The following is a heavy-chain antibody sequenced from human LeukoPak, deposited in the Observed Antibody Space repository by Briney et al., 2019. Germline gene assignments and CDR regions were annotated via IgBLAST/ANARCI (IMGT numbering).Heavy chain of an antibody. V-gene: IGHV4-30-2*03. CDR3: ASLAVAGLSEGY. J-gene: IGHJ4*02. D-gene: IGHD6-19*01. CDR2: IYYSGST. Sequence: SETLSLTCAVSGGSISSGGYSWSWIRQPPGRGLEWIASIYYSGSTYYNPSLKSRVTISVDTSRNQFSLKLSSVTAADTAVYYCASLAVAGLSEGYWGQGTLVIVSS. CDR1: GGSISSGGYS.